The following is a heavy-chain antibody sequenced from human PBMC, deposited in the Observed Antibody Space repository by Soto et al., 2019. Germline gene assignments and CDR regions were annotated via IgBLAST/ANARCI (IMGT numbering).Heavy chain of an antibody. Sequence: QVQLVQSGAEVKKPGASVKVSCKASGYTFTSYDINWVRQATGQGLEWMGWMNPNSGNTGYAQKFQGRVTMTRNTAIRTAYMELSSLRSEDTAVYYCVLSSSWSVYFDYWGQGTLVTVSS. V-gene: IGHV1-8*01. CDR1: GYTFTSYD. D-gene: IGHD6-13*01. CDR2: MNPNSGNT. CDR3: VLSSSWSVYFDY. J-gene: IGHJ4*02.